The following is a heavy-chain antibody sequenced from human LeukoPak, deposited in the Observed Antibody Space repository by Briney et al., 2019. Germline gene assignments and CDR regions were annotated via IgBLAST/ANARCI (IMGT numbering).Heavy chain of an antibody. CDR1: GGTFSSYA. CDR3: ARPLDSWFDP. Sequence: SVKVSFKASGGTFSSYAISWVRQAPGQGLEWMGGIIPIFGTANYAQKFQGRVTITADESTSTAYMELCSLRSEDTAVYYCARPLDSWFDPWGQGTLVTVSS. V-gene: IGHV1-69*01. J-gene: IGHJ5*02. CDR2: IIPIFGTA. D-gene: IGHD2-2*03.